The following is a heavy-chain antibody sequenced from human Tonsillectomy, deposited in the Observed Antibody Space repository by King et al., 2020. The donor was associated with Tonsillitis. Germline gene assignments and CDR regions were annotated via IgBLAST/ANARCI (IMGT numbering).Heavy chain of an antibody. V-gene: IGHV4-59*01. CDR1: GGSISTYY. CDR2: IYYSGST. D-gene: IGHD2-15*01. Sequence: VQLQESGPGLVKPSETLSLTCTVSGGSISTYYWSWIRQPPGKGLEWSGYIYYSGSTNYNPSLKSRVTISVVPSKNQFSLMLSSVTAADTAVYYCARESGRYCSGGSCTYYYLDVWGKGTTVTVSS. CDR3: ARESGRYCSGGSCTYYYLDV. J-gene: IGHJ6*03.